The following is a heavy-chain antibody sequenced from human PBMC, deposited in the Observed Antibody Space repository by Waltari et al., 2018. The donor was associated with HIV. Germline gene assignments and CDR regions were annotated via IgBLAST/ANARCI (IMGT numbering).Heavy chain of an antibody. D-gene: IGHD6-19*01. CDR1: GLSGATSA. Sequence: PGESLRISCAVSGLSGATSALTWVRQAPGKGLQWVSSIGTSDNSTYYLDSWRGRFLISRDYSQTTVSLQMDRLTTNDTAVYYCASEAAVSAGPLDSWGQGIAVIVSS. J-gene: IGHJ4*02. CDR2: IGTSDNST. V-gene: IGHV3-23*05. CDR3: ASEAAVSAGPLDS.